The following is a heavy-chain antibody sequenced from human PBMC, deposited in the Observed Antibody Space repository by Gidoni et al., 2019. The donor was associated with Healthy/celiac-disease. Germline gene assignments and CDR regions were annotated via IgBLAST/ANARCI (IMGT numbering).Heavy chain of an antibody. J-gene: IGHJ4*02. V-gene: IGHV5-51*01. CDR1: GYSFTSYW. CDR2: SYPGDSDT. CDR3: ARHGAGVPAAYPDFDY. Sequence: EVQLVQSGAEVNKPGESPKISCKGSGYSFTSYWLGWVRQMPGKGLEWMGISYPGDSDTRYSPSFQGQVTISADKSSSTAYLQWSSLKASDTAMYYCARHGAGVPAAYPDFDYWGQGTLVTVSS. D-gene: IGHD2-2*01.